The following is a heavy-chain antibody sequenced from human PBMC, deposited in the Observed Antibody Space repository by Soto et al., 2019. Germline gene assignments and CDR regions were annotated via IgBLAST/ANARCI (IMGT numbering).Heavy chain of an antibody. V-gene: IGHV4-38-2*02. Sequence: SETLSLTCAVSGYSISSGYYWGWIRQSPGKGLEWIGSVYLSGVTYFNPSLKSRVTISVDTSKNQFSLKLNSMTAADTAVYYCARDDRDSTSPTFDYWGQGVLVTVSS. CDR3: ARDDRDSTSPTFDY. J-gene: IGHJ4*02. CDR1: GYSISSGYY. D-gene: IGHD6-6*01. CDR2: VYLSGVT.